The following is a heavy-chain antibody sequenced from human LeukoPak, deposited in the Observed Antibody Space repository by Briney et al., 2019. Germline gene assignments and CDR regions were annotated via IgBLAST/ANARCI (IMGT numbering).Heavy chain of an antibody. V-gene: IGHV1-46*01. CDR2: INPSGGST. CDR3: AREGGGGVTMVRGNNWFDP. Sequence: ASVKVSCKASGYTFTSYYMHWVRQAPGQGLEWMGIINPSGGSTSYAQKFQGRVTMTRDTSTSTVYMELSSLRSEDTAVYYCAREGGGGVTMVRGNNWFDPWGQGTLVTVSS. J-gene: IGHJ5*02. D-gene: IGHD3-10*01. CDR1: GYTFTSYY.